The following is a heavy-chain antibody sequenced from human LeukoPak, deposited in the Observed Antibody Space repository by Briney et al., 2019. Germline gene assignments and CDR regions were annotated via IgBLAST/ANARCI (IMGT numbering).Heavy chain of an antibody. CDR1: GFTFSSYS. J-gene: IGHJ3*02. Sequence: GGSLRLSCAASGFTFSSYSMNWVRQAPGKGLEWVSSISSSSSYIYYADSVKGRFTISRDNAENSLYLQMNSLRAEDTAVYYCARDRGSGSTGAFDIWGQGTMVTVSS. CDR3: ARDRGSGSTGAFDI. V-gene: IGHV3-21*01. CDR2: ISSSSSYI. D-gene: IGHD1-26*01.